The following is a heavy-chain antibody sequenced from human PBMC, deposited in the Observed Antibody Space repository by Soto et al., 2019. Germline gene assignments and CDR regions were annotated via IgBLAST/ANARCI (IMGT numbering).Heavy chain of an antibody. CDR1: GFNFGDYF. D-gene: IGHD2-2*01. Sequence: GSLRLSCAASGFNFGDYFMSWIRQAPGKGLEWVSYISSGGFTFYHADSVKGRFTTSWDKAKNSLYLQMNTLSAEDTAVYYCATGIVPATKWGYYSYGLDVWGQGTTVTVS. CDR2: ISSGGFTF. V-gene: IGHV3-11*01. J-gene: IGHJ6*02. CDR3: ATGIVPATKWGYYSYGLDV.